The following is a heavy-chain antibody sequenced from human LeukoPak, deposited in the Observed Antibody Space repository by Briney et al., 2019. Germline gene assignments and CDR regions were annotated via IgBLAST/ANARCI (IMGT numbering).Heavy chain of an antibody. CDR1: GFTFSSYW. J-gene: IGHJ4*02. CDR3: AKDLASDYYDSSGYYPSFDY. Sequence: GGSLRLSCAASGFTFSSYWMTWVRQAPGKGLEWVSTISGSGGSTYYADSVKGRFTISRDNSKDTLYLQMNSLRAEDTAVYYCAKDLASDYYDSSGYYPSFDYWGQGTLVTVSS. D-gene: IGHD3-22*01. V-gene: IGHV3-23*01. CDR2: ISGSGGST.